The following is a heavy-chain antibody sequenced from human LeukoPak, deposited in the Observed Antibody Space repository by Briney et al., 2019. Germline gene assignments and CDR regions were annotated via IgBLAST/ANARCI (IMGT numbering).Heavy chain of an antibody. CDR2: ISYDGSNK. J-gene: IGHJ4*02. CDR3: ASHYGYSSGWYMMN. D-gene: IGHD6-19*01. V-gene: IGHV3-30-3*01. CDR1: GFTFSSYA. Sequence: PGGSLRLSCAASGFTFSSYAMHWVRQAPGKGLEWEAVISYDGSNKYYADSVKGRFTISRDNSKNTLYLQMNSLRAEDTAVYYCASHYGYSSGWYMMNWGQGTLVTVSS.